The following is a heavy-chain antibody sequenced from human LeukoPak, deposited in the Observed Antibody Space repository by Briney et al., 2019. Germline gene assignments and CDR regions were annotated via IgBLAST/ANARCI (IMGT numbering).Heavy chain of an antibody. D-gene: IGHD3-22*01. V-gene: IGHV1-24*01. CDR2: FDPEDGET. J-gene: IGHJ3*02. CDR1: GYTLTELS. Sequence: ASVKVSCKVSGYTLTELSMQWVRQAPGKGLEWMGGFDPEDGETIYAQKFQGRVTTTEDTSTDTAYMELSSLRSEDTAVYYCATDQSGYRAFDIWGQGTMVTVSS. CDR3: ATDQSGYRAFDI.